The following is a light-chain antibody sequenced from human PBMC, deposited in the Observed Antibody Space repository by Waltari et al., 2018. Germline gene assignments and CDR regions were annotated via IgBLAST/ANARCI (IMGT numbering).Light chain of an antibody. V-gene: IGLV2-11*01. CDR2: DVS. Sequence: QSALTQPRSVSGSPGQSVTLSCTGTSSDVGGHNYVSWYQQHPGKAPKLMIYDVSKRPSGVPDRFSGSKSGNTASLTISGLQAEDEADYYCCSYAGSYTVVFGGGTKLTVL. J-gene: IGLJ2*01. CDR3: CSYAGSYTVV. CDR1: SSDVGGHNY.